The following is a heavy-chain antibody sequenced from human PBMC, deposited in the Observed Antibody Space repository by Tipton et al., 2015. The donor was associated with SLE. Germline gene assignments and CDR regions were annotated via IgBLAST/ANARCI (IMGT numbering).Heavy chain of an antibody. Sequence: TLSLTCTVSGGSISSTSYYWGWLRQPPGKGLEWIGRIYTSGSTNYNPSLKSRVTISVDTSKNQFSLKLTSVTAADTAVYYCAASGGGGLDIWGQGTMVTVSS. J-gene: IGHJ3*02. CDR1: GGSISSTSYY. CDR3: AASGGGGLDI. D-gene: IGHD2-15*01. CDR2: IYTSGST. V-gene: IGHV4-61*02.